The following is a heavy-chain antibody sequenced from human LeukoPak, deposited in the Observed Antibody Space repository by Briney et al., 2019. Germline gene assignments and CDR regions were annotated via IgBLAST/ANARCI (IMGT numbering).Heavy chain of an antibody. D-gene: IGHD7-27*01. CDR3: ARDIWDYYYYYMDV. CDR1: GGSFSGYY. J-gene: IGHJ6*03. Sequence: SETLSLTCAVYGGSFSGYYWSWIRQPPGKGLEWIGEINHSGSTKYNPSLKSRVTISVDTSKNQFSLKLSSVTAADTAVYYCARDIWDYYYYYMDVWGKGTTVTVSS. V-gene: IGHV4-34*01. CDR2: INHSGST.